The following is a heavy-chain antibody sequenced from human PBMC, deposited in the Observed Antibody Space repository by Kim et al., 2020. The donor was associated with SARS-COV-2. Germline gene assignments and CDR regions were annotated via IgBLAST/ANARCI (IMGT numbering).Heavy chain of an antibody. J-gene: IGHJ3*02. CDR3: ASQMIVVVTVQSGAFDI. CDR1: GFTFSSYA. D-gene: IGHD3-22*01. Sequence: GGSLRLSCAASGFTFSSYAMHWVRQAPGKGLEWVAVISYDGSNKYYADSVKGRFTISRDNSKNTLYLQMNSLRAEDTAVYYCASQMIVVVTVQSGAFDIWGQGTMVTVSS. V-gene: IGHV3-30*04. CDR2: ISYDGSNK.